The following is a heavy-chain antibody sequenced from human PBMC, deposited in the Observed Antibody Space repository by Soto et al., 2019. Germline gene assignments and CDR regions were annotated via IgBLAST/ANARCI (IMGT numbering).Heavy chain of an antibody. J-gene: IGHJ6*02. V-gene: IGHV3-23*01. D-gene: IGHD3-10*01. CDR1: GFTVNTYP. CDR3: AKGVLSFHYGMEV. Sequence: LRLSCATSGFTVNTYPMTWVRQAPGKGLEWVSSISSTAGRTSSYADSVKGRFAISRDFSDNTVYLQMNNLRVDDTAVYFCAKGVLSFHYGMEVWGQGTTVTVSS. CDR2: ISSTAGRT.